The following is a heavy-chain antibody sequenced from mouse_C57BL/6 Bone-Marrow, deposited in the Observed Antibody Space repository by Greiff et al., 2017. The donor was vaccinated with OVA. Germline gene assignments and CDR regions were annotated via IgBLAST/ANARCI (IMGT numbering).Heavy chain of an antibody. CDR2: INPGSGGT. Sequence: LVESGAELVRPGTSVKVSCKASGYAFTNYLIEWVKQRPGQGLEWIGVINPGSGGTNYNEKFKGKATLTADKSSSTAYMQLSSLTSEDSAVYFCARSGGAWFAYWGQGTLVTVSA. CDR1: GYAFTNYL. D-gene: IGHD3-1*01. V-gene: IGHV1-54*01. J-gene: IGHJ3*01. CDR3: ARSGGAWFAY.